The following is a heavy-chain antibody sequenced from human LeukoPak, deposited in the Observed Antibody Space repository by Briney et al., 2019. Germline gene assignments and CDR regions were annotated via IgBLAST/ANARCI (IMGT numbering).Heavy chain of an antibody. CDR2: IKQDGSEK. V-gene: IGHV3-7*01. CDR1: GFTFSSYW. J-gene: IGHJ4*02. Sequence: GGSLRLSCAASGFTFSSYWMSWVRQAPGKGLEWVANIKQDGSEKYYVDSVKGRFTISRDNAKNSLYLQMNSLRAEDTAVYYCARKGPGDSSGYTDYWGQGTLVTVSP. D-gene: IGHD3-22*01. CDR3: ARKGPGDSSGYTDY.